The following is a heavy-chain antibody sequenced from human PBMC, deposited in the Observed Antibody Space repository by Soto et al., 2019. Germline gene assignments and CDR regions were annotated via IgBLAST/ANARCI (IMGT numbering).Heavy chain of an antibody. CDR2: IYYSGST. D-gene: IGHD1-7*01. Sequence: SETLSLTCTVSGGSISSYYWRWIRQPPGKGLEWIGYIYYSGSTNYNPSLKSRVTISVDTAKNQLSPKLSSVTAADTAVYYCARQNRVWNYVRWRTVYKYYFDYWGQGPLVTVSS. V-gene: IGHV4-59*08. J-gene: IGHJ4*02. CDR3: ARQNRVWNYVRWRTVYKYYFDY. CDR1: GGSISSYY.